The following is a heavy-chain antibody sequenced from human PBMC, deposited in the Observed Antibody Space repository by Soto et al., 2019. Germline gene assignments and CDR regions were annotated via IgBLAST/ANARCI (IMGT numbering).Heavy chain of an antibody. Sequence: PSETLSLTCAVPGGSISSSNWWSWVRQPPGKGLEWIGEIYHSGSTNYNPSLKSRVTISVDKSKNQFSLKLSSVTAADTAVYYCARDKGVGATWTGYYYGMDVWGQGTTVTVS. J-gene: IGHJ6*02. CDR2: IYHSGST. CDR3: ARDKGVGATWTGYYYGMDV. V-gene: IGHV4-4*02. D-gene: IGHD1-26*01. CDR1: GGSISSSNW.